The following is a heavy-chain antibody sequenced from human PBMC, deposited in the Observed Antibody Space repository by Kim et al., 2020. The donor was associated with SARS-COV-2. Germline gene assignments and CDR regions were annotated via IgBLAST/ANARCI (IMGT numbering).Heavy chain of an antibody. V-gene: IGHV4-34*01. CDR3: SRKQRDYGANLTPLDY. J-gene: IGHJ4*01. CDR2: INHSGST. Sequence: SETLSLTCAVYGGSFSGYYWSWIRQPPGKGLEWIGEINHSGSTNYNPSLKRRGTISVDKSKNKMSLKLSTVTAADTAAYYCSRKQRDYGANLTPLDYWG. CDR1: GGSFSGYY. D-gene: IGHD4-17*01.